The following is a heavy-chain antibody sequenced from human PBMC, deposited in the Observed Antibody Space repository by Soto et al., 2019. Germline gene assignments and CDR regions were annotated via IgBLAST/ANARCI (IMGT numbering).Heavy chain of an antibody. CDR2: INPSGGST. CDR1: GYTFTSYY. D-gene: IGHD4-17*01. CDR3: ARDLTSGDYGDCDVTGWSYKFDY. Sequence: ASVKGSCKASGYTFTSYYMHWVRKAPGQGLEWMGIINPSGGSTSYAQKFQGRVTMTRDTSTSTVYMELSSMRSDETYVYYCARDLTSGDYGDCDVTGWSYKFDYWGQGTLVTVSS. J-gene: IGHJ4*02. V-gene: IGHV1-46*01.